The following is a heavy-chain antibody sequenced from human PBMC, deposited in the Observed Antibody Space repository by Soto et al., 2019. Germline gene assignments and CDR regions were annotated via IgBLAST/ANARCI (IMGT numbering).Heavy chain of an antibody. D-gene: IGHD3-10*01. Sequence: QVLLQESGPGLVKPSETLSLTCTVSGGSIRSSYWNWSRQPPGKGLEWIGYSHYIGSTHYNPALNRRVTISVNTSNNQCSLKLSSVTAADTAVYYCATGMFSAIIRGVIRFAPWGQGTLVTVSS. CDR3: ATGMFSAIIRGVIRFAP. J-gene: IGHJ5*02. V-gene: IGHV4-59*13. CDR2: SHYIGST. CDR1: GGSIRSSY.